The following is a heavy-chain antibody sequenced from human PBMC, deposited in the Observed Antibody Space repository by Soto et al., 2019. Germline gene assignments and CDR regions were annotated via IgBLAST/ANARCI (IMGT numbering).Heavy chain of an antibody. CDR1: GGSLSDYF. V-gene: IGHV4-34*01. CDR2: INHLGSI. D-gene: IGHD3-16*01. Sequence: QVQLQQWGAGLLKPSETLSLTCVVSGGSLSDYFWSWIRQPPGMSLEWIGEINHLGSINYNPSLKRRLTMSVHTYKNQFSLTLNSVTAADTATYYCARGGISHWAYFYYMDVWDRGTTVTVSS. J-gene: IGHJ6*03. CDR3: ARGGISHWAYFYYMDV.